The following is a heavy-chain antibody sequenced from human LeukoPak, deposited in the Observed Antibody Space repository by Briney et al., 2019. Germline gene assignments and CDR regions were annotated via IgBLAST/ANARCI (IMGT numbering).Heavy chain of an antibody. D-gene: IGHD3-16*01. CDR2: LNPSDGST. CDR1: GYTFTDYN. CDR3: ARTRLGLSDAFDI. J-gene: IGHJ3*02. Sequence: ASVKVSCKASGYTFTDYNIHWVRQAPEQGLEWMGILNPSDGSTSYAQKFQGTVTMTRDTSTTTVYMELSSLRSEGTALYYCARTRLGLSDAFDIWGQGTLVTVSS. V-gene: IGHV1-46*01.